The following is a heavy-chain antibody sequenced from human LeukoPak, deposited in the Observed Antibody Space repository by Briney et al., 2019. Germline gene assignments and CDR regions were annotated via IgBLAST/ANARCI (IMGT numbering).Heavy chain of an antibody. V-gene: IGHV6-1*01. J-gene: IGHJ4*02. CDR1: GDSVSSKSAA. Sequence: SQTLSLTCAISGDSVSSKSAAWSWIRQSPSRGLEWLGRTYYRSKWYNDYAVSVKSRISINPDTSKNQFSLQLTSVTPEDTAVYYCARVRNPFTMVATFDCWGQGTLVTVSS. D-gene: IGHD3-10*01. CDR2: TYYRSKWYN. CDR3: ARVRNPFTMVATFDC.